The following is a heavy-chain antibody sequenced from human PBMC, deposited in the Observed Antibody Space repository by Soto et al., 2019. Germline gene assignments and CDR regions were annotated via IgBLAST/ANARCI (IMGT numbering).Heavy chain of an antibody. CDR3: ARLIGADYGHYYCGMDV. Sequence: SETLSLTCTVSCGSISSSSYYWGWIRQPPGKGLEWIGSIYYSGSTYYNPSLKSRVTISVDTSKNQFSLKLSSVTAADTAVYYCARLIGADYGHYYCGMDVWGQGTRVTVSS. V-gene: IGHV4-39*01. CDR2: IYYSGST. D-gene: IGHD4-17*01. CDR1: CGSISSSSYY. J-gene: IGHJ6*02.